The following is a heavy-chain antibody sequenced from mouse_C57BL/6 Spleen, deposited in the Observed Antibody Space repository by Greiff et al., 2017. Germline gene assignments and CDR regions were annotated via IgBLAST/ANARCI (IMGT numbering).Heavy chain of an antibody. J-gene: IGHJ4*01. CDR1: GYSFTGYY. V-gene: IGHV1-42*01. CDR2: INPSTGGT. Sequence: SGPELVKPGASVKISCKASGYSFTGYYMNWVKQSPEKSLEWIGEINPSTGGTTYNQKFKAKATLTVDKSSSTAYMQLKSLTSEDSAVYYCARAGDYYAMDYWGQGTSVTVSS. CDR3: ARAGDYYAMDY.